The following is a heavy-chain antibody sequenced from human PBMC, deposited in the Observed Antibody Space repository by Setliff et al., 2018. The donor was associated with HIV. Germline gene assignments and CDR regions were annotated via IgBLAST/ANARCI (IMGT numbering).Heavy chain of an antibody. CDR3: ALPYCRGGNCWSSASLPPAGWFDP. Sequence: ASVKVSCKASGGTFSSYVISWVRQAPGQGPEWMGGIIPMYGVTNYAQKFQGRVTITTDESTSTAYMELSSLRSEDTAVCYCALPYCRGGNCWSSASLPPAGWFDPWGQGTLVTVSS. J-gene: IGHJ5*02. D-gene: IGHD2-15*01. CDR1: GGTFSSYV. CDR2: IIPMYGVT. V-gene: IGHV1-69*05.